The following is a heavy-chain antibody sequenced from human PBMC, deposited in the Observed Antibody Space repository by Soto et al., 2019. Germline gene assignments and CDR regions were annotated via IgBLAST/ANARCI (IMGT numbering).Heavy chain of an antibody. CDR2: IIPIFGTA. J-gene: IGHJ6*02. CDR1: GGTFSSYA. V-gene: IGHV1-69*13. Sequence: GSSVKVSCKASGGTFSSYAISWVRQAPGRGLEWMGGIIPIFGTANYAQKFQGRVTITADESTSTAYMELSSLRSEDTAVYYCAREPSYYYGMDVWGQGTTVTVSS. CDR3: AREPSYYYGMDV.